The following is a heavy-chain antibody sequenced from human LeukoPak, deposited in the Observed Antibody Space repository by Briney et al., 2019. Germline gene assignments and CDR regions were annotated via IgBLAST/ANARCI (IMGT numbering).Heavy chain of an antibody. CDR2: ISGSGGNT. CDR3: AKEAQGCSITSCYFDS. CDR1: GFSFSDYY. J-gene: IGHJ4*02. Sequence: GGSLRLSCATSGFSFSDYYMSWIRQAPGKGLEWVSAISGSGGNTYYADSVKGRFTISRDNSKNTLFLQMNSLRAEDTAVYYCAKEAQGCSITSCYFDSCGQGTLVTVSS. D-gene: IGHD2-2*01. V-gene: IGHV3-23*01.